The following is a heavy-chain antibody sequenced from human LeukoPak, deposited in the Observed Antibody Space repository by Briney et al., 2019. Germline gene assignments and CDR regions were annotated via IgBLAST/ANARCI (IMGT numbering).Heavy chain of an antibody. Sequence: GASLRLSCAASGFTFSSYAMSWVRQAPGKGLEWVSAISGSGGSTYYADSVKGRFTISRDNSKNTLYLQMNSLRAEDTAVYYCAKAPVSCDSSGYYFDYWGQGTLVTVSS. D-gene: IGHD3-22*01. V-gene: IGHV3-23*01. CDR1: GFTFSSYA. CDR2: ISGSGGST. J-gene: IGHJ4*02. CDR3: AKAPVSCDSSGYYFDY.